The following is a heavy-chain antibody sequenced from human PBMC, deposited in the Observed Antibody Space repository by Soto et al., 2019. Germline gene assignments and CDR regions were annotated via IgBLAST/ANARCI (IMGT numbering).Heavy chain of an antibody. CDR3: AASRAYDSSDYSGFHYGMAV. D-gene: IGHD3-22*01. Sequence: EVQLVESGGDLVQPGRSLRLSCAASGLTFDDYAMHWVRQVPGKGLQWGSGLSWNGVTIGYAASVKGRFTISRDNAKKSLYLQMNGLRPDDTALYYCAASRAYDSSDYSGFHYGMAVWGLGTTVTVS. CDR1: GLTFDDYA. V-gene: IGHV3-9*01. J-gene: IGHJ6*02. CDR2: LSWNGVTI.